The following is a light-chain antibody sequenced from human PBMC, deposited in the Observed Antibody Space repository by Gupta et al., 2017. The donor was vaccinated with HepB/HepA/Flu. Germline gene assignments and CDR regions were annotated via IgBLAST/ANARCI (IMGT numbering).Light chain of an antibody. CDR3: CSYAGSSTLNDV. CDR2: EVS. CDR1: SIDVGSYNL. Sequence: QSALTQPASVSGSPGQSITISCTGTSIDVGSYNLVSWYQQHPGKAPKLMIYEVSKRPSGVSNRFSGSKSGNTASLTISGLQAEDEADYYCCSYAGSSTLNDVFGTGTKVTVL. V-gene: IGLV2-23*02. J-gene: IGLJ1*01.